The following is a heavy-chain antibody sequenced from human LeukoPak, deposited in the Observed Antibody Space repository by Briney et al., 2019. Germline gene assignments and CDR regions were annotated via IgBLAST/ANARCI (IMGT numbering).Heavy chain of an antibody. D-gene: IGHD6-19*01. CDR3: ARDRSIAVAGKYYYYYMDV. CDR2: INTNTGNP. V-gene: IGHV7-4-1*02. Sequence: ASVKVSCKASGYTFTTYALNWVRQAPGQGLEWMGWINTNTGNPTYAQGFTGRFVFSLDTSVSTAYLQISSLKAEDTAVYYCARDRSIAVAGKYYYYYMDVWGKGTTVTVSS. J-gene: IGHJ6*03. CDR1: GYTFTTYA.